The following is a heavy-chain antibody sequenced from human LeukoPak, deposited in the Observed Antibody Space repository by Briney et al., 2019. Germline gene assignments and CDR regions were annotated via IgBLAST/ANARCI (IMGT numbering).Heavy chain of an antibody. Sequence: SVKVSCKASGGTFSRYAISWVRQAPGQGLEWMGGIIPIFGTAKYAQKFQGRVTITADESTSTAYMELSSLRSEDTAVYYCARGVRGGLLLWFGEFEWFGPWGQGTLVTVSS. J-gene: IGHJ5*02. CDR3: ARGVRGGLLLWFGEFEWFGP. V-gene: IGHV1-69*13. CDR2: IIPIFGTA. D-gene: IGHD3-10*01. CDR1: GGTFSRYA.